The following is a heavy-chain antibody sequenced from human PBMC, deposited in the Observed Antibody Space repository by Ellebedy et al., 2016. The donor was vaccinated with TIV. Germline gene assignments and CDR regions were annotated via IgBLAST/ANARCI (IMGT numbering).Heavy chain of an antibody. CDR3: ATRRACSGGVCYGLDY. CDR2: FSGSATIT. CDR1: GFTFGSYG. V-gene: IGHV3-23*01. D-gene: IGHD2-8*02. Sequence: GGSLRLXXAASGFTFGSYGMNWVRQAPGKGLEWVSTFSGSATITYADSVKGRFTISRDNSKNTLYLQMNTLRAEDTAVYYCATRRACSGGVCYGLDYWGQGTLVTVSS. J-gene: IGHJ4*02.